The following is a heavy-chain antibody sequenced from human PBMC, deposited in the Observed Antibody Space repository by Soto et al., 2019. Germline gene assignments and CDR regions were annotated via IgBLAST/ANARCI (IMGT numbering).Heavy chain of an antibody. D-gene: IGHD4-17*01. V-gene: IGHV4-61*01. J-gene: IGHJ4*02. Sequence: QVQLQESGPRLVQPSETLSLTCRVSGGCVSSDSYYWSWIRQPPGAGLEWIGYIYFSGTTNYNPSLESRVTILVDSSKNQFSLKLSSVTAADTAVYYCARSPDSGDYVDYWGQGTLVAVSS. CDR1: GGCVSSDSYY. CDR2: IYFSGTT. CDR3: ARSPDSGDYVDY.